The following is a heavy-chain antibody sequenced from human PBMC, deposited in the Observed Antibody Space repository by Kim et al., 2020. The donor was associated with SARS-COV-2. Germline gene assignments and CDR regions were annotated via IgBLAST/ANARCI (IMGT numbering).Heavy chain of an antibody. CDR1: GFTVSSNY. CDR3: ARGLRYFDWLPHAFDI. CDR2: IYSGGST. V-gene: IGHV3-53*01. J-gene: IGHJ3*02. Sequence: GGSLRLSCAASGFTVSSNYMSWVRQAPGKGLEWVSVIYSGGSTYYADSVKGRFTISRDNSKNTLYLQMNSLRAEDTAVYYCARGLRYFDWLPHAFDIWGQGTMVTVSS. D-gene: IGHD3-9*01.